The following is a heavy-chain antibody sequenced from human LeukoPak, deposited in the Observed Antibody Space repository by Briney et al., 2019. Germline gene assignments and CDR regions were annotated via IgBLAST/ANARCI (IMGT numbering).Heavy chain of an antibody. Sequence: PSETLSFTXAVSGYSISSGYYWGWIRPPPGKGLEWIGSIYHSGSTYYNPSLKSRVTISVDTSKNQFSLKLSSVTAADTAVFYCARFPTIFGVVIKRSYFDYWGQGTLVTVSS. CDR2: IYHSGST. CDR3: ARFPTIFGVVIKRSYFDY. V-gene: IGHV4-38-2*01. J-gene: IGHJ4*02. D-gene: IGHD3-3*01. CDR1: GYSISSGYY.